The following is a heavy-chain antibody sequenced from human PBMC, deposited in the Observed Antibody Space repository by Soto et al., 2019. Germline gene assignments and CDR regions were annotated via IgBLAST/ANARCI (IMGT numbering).Heavy chain of an antibody. Sequence: QVQLQESGPRLVKPSETLSLICSVSGGSIGSYYWSWVRQPPGKGLEWIGYIYYSESSTYNPSLKSRVTMSVDTSKNQFSLKLRSVTAADTAVYYCARGTYYGAETNWGQGTLVTVSS. CDR3: ARGTYYGAETN. CDR2: IYYSESS. J-gene: IGHJ4*02. D-gene: IGHD3-10*01. V-gene: IGHV4-59*01. CDR1: GGSIGSYY.